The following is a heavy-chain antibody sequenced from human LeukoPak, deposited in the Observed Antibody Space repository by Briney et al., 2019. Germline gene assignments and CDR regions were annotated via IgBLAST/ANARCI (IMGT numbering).Heavy chain of an antibody. J-gene: IGHJ4*02. Sequence: SVKVSCKASGGTFSSYAISWVRQAPGQGLEWMGRIIPILGIANYAQKFQGRVTITADKSTSTAYMELSSLRSEDTAVYYCARETDGYNVGYWGQGTLVTVSS. V-gene: IGHV1-69*04. CDR3: ARETDGYNVGY. CDR1: GGTFSSYA. D-gene: IGHD5-24*01. CDR2: IIPILGIA.